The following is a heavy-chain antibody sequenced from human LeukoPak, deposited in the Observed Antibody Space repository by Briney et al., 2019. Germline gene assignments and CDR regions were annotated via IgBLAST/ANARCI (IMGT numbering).Heavy chain of an antibody. CDR3: ARVLAGYDTSGYYWDAFDI. D-gene: IGHD3-22*01. CDR2: IIPIFGTT. Sequence: SVKVSCKASGGTFSNFAISWVRQAPGQGLEWMGGIIPIFGTTNYAQKFQGRVTITADESTSTVYMELSSLRSEDTAVYYCARVLAGYDTSGYYWDAFDIWGQGTMVSVSS. CDR1: GGTFSNFA. V-gene: IGHV1-69*13. J-gene: IGHJ3*02.